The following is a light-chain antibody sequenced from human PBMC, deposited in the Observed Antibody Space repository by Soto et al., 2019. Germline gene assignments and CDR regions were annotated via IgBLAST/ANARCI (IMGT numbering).Light chain of an antibody. CDR1: QSVSSN. CDR2: GAS. Sequence: EIVMTHSPATLSFSPGERATLSCRVSQSVSSNLAWYQQKPGQAPRLLIYGASTRATGIPARFSGSGSGTEFTLTISSLQSEDFAVYYCQQYNNWPPITFGQGTRLEIK. V-gene: IGKV3-15*01. CDR3: QQYNNWPPIT. J-gene: IGKJ5*01.